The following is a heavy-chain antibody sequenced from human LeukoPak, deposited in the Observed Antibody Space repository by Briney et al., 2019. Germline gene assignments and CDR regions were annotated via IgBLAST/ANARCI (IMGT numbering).Heavy chain of an antibody. J-gene: IGHJ4*02. CDR2: LYHDGGT. D-gene: IGHD3-10*01. CDR1: ALRFSSFA. Sequence: GGSLRLSCAASALRFSSFAMTWVRQAPGKGLEWVSVLYHDGGTYYADSVKGRFTISRDNSKNTLYLQMNSLRAEDTAVYYCAHGWASYGSGSSEYFDYWGRGTLVTVSS. V-gene: IGHV3-53*01. CDR3: AHGWASYGSGSSEYFDY.